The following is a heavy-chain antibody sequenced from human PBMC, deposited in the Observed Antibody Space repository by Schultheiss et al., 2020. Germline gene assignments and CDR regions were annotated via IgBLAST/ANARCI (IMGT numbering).Heavy chain of an antibody. D-gene: IGHD2-21*02. CDR1: GGSISSYY. V-gene: IGHV4-59*12. CDR2: IYYSGST. Sequence: SETLSLTCTVSGGSISSYYWSWIRQPPGKGLEWIGYIYYSGSTYYNPSLKSRVTISVDTSKNQFSLKLSSVTAADTAVYYCATSPGRAYCGGDCFSGWFDPWGQGTLVTVSS. CDR3: ATSPGRAYCGGDCFSGWFDP. J-gene: IGHJ5*02.